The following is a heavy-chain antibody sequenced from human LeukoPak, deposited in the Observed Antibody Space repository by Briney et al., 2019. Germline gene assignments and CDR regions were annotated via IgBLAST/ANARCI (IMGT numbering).Heavy chain of an antibody. V-gene: IGHV3-7*01. J-gene: IGHJ6*03. D-gene: IGHD6-19*01. CDR3: ASEPQWPAPHYYYYMDV. Sequence: GGSLRLSCAASGFTFSSYWMSWVRQAPGKGLEWVANIKQDGSEKYYVDSVKGRFTISRDNAKNSLYLQMNSLRAEDTAVYYCASEPQWPAPHYYYYMDVWGKGTTVTVSS. CDR2: IKQDGSEK. CDR1: GFTFSSYW.